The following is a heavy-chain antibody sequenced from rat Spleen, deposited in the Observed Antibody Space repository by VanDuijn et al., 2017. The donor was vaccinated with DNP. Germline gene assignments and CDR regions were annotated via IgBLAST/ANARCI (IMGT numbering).Heavy chain of an antibody. CDR1: GFSLNIFG. D-gene: IGHD3-5*01. CDR3: ARNPQKSGHGYLDY. Sequence: QVQLKESGPGLVQPSQTLSLTCTVSGFSLNIFGVVWVRQPPGKGLEWMGVMWNTGGTYYNSAFKSRLSIRRDNSQCKVFLKRHSRQIEDTAMYFCARNPQKSGHGYLDYWGQGVMVTVSS. J-gene: IGHJ2*01. CDR2: MWNTGGT. V-gene: IGHV2-16*01.